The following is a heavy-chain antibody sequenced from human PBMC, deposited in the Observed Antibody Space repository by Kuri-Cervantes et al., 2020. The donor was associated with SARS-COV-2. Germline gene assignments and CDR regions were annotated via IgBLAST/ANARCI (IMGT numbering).Heavy chain of an antibody. Sequence: SETLSLTCAVYGGSFSGYYWSWIRQPPGKGLEGIGEINHSGSTNYNPSLKSRVTISVDTSKNQFSLKLSSVTAADTAVYYCARGSMVRGGNPWFDPWGQGTLVTVSS. CDR3: ARGSMVRGGNPWFDP. CDR1: GGSFSGYY. J-gene: IGHJ5*02. D-gene: IGHD3-10*01. V-gene: IGHV4-34*01. CDR2: INHSGST.